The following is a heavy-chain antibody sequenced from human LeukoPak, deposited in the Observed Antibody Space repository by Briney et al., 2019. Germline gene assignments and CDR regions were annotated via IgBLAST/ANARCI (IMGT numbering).Heavy chain of an antibody. D-gene: IGHD3-22*01. J-gene: IGHJ6*03. V-gene: IGHV4-34*01. CDR3: ARASVVSYYYYMDV. CDR2: INHSGST. Sequence: ASETLSLTCAVYGGSFSGYYWSWIRQPPGKGLEWIGEINHSGSTNYNPSLKSRVTISVDTSKNQFSLKLSSVTAADTAVYYCARASVVSYYYYMDVWGKGTTVTVSS. CDR1: GGSFSGYY.